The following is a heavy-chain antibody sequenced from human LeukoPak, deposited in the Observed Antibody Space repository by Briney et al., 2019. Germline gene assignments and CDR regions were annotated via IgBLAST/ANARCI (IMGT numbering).Heavy chain of an antibody. CDR3: AKRGEPQAYYMDV. J-gene: IGHJ6*03. Sequence: PGGSLRLSCAASGFSFRSYGMHWVRQAPGKGLEWVAFILYDGSKNYYADSVNGRFTISRDNSKNTLYLQMNSLRTEDTAVYYCAKRGEPQAYYMDVWGKGTTVTVSS. V-gene: IGHV3-30*18. CDR2: ILYDGSKN. CDR1: GFSFRSYG. D-gene: IGHD1-14*01.